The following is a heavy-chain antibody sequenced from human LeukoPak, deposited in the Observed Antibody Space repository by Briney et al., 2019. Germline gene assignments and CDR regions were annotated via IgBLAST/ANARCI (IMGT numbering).Heavy chain of an antibody. D-gene: IGHD2-15*01. V-gene: IGHV3-64*01. CDR3: ARGLSHCSGGSCYSYYFDY. CDR2: ISSNGGST. CDR1: GFTFSSYA. J-gene: IGHJ4*02. Sequence: GGSLRLSCAASGFTFSSYAMHLVRQAPGKGLEYVSAISSNGGSTYYANSAKGRFTISRDNSKNTLYLQMGSLRAEDMAVYYCARGLSHCSGGSCYSYYFDYWGQGTLVTVSS.